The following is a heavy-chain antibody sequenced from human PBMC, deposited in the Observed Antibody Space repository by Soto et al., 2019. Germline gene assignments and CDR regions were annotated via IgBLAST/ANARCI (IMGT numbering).Heavy chain of an antibody. V-gene: IGHV1-18*01. D-gene: IGHD1-26*01. J-gene: IGHJ4*02. Sequence: QVQLVQSGAEVKKPGASVKVSCKASGYTFISYGISWVRQAPGQGVEWMGWISGYNGNTKYAQKLLARVTMTTDTSPSTAHMARRGLRSDDTAVYYWARELGAQTVDYWCQGTMVTVSS. CDR1: GYTFISYG. CDR3: ARELGAQTVDY. CDR2: ISGYNGNT.